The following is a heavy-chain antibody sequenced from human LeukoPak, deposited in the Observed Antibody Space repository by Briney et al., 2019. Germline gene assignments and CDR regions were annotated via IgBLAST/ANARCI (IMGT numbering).Heavy chain of an antibody. V-gene: IGHV3-30*18. Sequence: GGSLRLSCAASGFTFSNYAMSWVRQAPGKGLEWVAVISYDGSNKYYADSVKGRFTISRDNSKNTLYLQMNSLRAEDTAVYYCAKDDYRNYGYSSSWYKDYYYGMDVWGQGTTVTVSS. CDR2: ISYDGSNK. CDR3: AKDDYRNYGYSSSWYKDYYYGMDV. D-gene: IGHD6-13*01. J-gene: IGHJ6*02. CDR1: GFTFSNYA.